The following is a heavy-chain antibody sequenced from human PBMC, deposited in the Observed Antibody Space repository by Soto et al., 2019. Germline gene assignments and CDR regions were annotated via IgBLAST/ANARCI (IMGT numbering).Heavy chain of an antibody. CDR2: INPSGGSA. CDR1: GYSFISHY. D-gene: IGHD2-2*01. CDR3: ARDYLSSKLSLSYFDF. V-gene: IGHV1-46*01. J-gene: IGHJ4*02. Sequence: QVQLVQSGAEVTRPGASVKVSCKASGYSFISHYIHWVRQAPGQGLEWMGFINPSGGSATLAQKFQGRVTMTRDTSTTTVYMELSGLRSEDAAVYYCARDYLSSKLSLSYFDFWGQGNLVTVSS.